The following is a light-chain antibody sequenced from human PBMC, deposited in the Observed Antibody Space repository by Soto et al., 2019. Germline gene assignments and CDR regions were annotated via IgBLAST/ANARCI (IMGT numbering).Light chain of an antibody. CDR3: QQYKSYPIT. J-gene: IGKJ5*01. V-gene: IGKV1-16*02. CDR1: QDISNF. CDR2: DTF. Sequence: DIQLTQAPSSLSASVGDRVTITCRASQDISNFLSWFQQKPGTAPKSLFYDTFSLQSGVPSKFCGSGSGTDFTLTISSLQPEDFATYYCQQYKSYPITFGQGTRLEI.